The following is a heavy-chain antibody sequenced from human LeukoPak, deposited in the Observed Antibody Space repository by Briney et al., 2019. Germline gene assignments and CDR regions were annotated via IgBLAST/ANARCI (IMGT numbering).Heavy chain of an antibody. Sequence: EASVKVSCKASGYTFTSYGISWVRQAPGQGLEWMGWISAYNGNTNYAQKLQGRVTMTTDTSTSTAYMELRSLRSDDTAVYYCPRDTEYSYRYYYYGMDVWGQGTTVTVSS. J-gene: IGHJ6*02. CDR1: GYTFTSYG. CDR2: ISAYNGNT. V-gene: IGHV1-18*01. D-gene: IGHD5-18*01. CDR3: PRDTEYSYRYYYYGMDV.